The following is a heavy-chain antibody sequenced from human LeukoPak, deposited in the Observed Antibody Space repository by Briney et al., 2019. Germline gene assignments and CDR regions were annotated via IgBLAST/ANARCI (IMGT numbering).Heavy chain of an antibody. Sequence: SETLSLTCTVSGVSINTDYASWIRDAPGKGLEFIGFIYNGGNTNYNPSLKSRATISVDTSNNQFSLRLTSVTAADTAMYYCAAGPWELDFWGQGTLVTVSS. V-gene: IGHV4-4*09. CDR3: AAGPWELDF. CDR1: GVSINTDY. J-gene: IGHJ4*02. CDR2: IYNGGNT. D-gene: IGHD1-26*01.